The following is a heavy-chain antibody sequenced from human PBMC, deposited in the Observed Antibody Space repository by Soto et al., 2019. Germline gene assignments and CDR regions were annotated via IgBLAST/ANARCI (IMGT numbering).Heavy chain of an antibody. Sequence: EVQLVESGGGLVQPGGSLRLSCAASGFTFSRYAMHWVRQAPGKGLEYVSAISSNGDSTYYANSVEGRFTISRDNSKNTLYLHMGSLRAEDMAVYYCAGGSNGYHFGYWGQGTLVTVSS. CDR3: AGGSNGYHFGY. CDR2: ISSNGDST. V-gene: IGHV3-64*01. J-gene: IGHJ4*02. CDR1: GFTFSRYA. D-gene: IGHD5-12*01.